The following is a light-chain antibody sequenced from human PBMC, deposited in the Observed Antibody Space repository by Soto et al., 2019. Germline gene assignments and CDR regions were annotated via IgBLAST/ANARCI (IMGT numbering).Light chain of an antibody. Sequence: QAVVTQPPSASGTPGQKVTISCSGTSSSIESNYVYWYQQLPGTAPRLLIYRNNQRPSGVPDRFSGSKSGTSASLAISALRSEDEADYYCTVWDDSLRGRLFGGGTKVTVL. CDR2: RNN. CDR3: TVWDDSLRGRL. CDR1: SSSIESNY. J-gene: IGLJ2*01. V-gene: IGLV1-47*01.